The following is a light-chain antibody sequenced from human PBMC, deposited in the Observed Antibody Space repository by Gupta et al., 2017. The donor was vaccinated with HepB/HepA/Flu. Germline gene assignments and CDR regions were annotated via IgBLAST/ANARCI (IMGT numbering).Light chain of an antibody. CDR1: SSDIGNYNT. J-gene: IGLJ2*01. CDR2: EVS. Sequence: QSALTQPASVSGSPGQSITISCTGTSSDIGNYNTVSWYQQHPGKAPKLIIYEVSKRPSKVSNRFSGSKSGNTASLTISGLQAEDEADYHCCSHAGSSTFVLFGGGTKLTVL. CDR3: CSHAGSSTFVL. V-gene: IGLV2-23*02.